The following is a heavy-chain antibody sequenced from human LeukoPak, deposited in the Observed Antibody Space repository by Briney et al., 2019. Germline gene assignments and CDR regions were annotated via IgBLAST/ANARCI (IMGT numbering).Heavy chain of an antibody. CDR1: GFSLSTSGMC. CDR2: IDWDDDK. Sequence: SGPTLVNPTQTLTLTCTFSGFSLSTSGMCVSWIRQPPGKALEWLARIDWDDDKYYSTSLKTRLTISKDTSKHQVVLTMTNMDPVDTATYYCAHELGYYYYMDVWGKGTTVTVSS. CDR3: AHELGYYYYMDV. D-gene: IGHD6-13*01. V-gene: IGHV2-70*11. J-gene: IGHJ6*03.